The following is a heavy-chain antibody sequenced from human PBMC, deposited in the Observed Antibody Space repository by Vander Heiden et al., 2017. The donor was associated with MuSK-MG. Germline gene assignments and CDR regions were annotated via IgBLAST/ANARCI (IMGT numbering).Heavy chain of an antibody. V-gene: IGHV3-11*01. CDR2: ISSSGSTI. D-gene: IGHD3-9*01. J-gene: IGHJ4*02. Sequence: SDYYMSWIRQAPGKGLEWVSYISSSGSTIYYADSVKGRVTISRDNAKNSLYLQMNSLRAEDTAVYYCARDFDDDSWTGYTFPAYWGQGTLVTVSS. CDR1: SDYY. CDR3: ARDFDDDSWTGYTFPAY.